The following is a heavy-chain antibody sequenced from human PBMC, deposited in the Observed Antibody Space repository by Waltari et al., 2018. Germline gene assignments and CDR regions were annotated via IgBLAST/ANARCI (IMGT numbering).Heavy chain of an antibody. CDR1: GGSLSSYY. CDR3: ARSIAWNCGGDCFNDAFDI. D-gene: IGHD2-21*02. CDR2: IYYSGST. J-gene: IGHJ3*02. V-gene: IGHV4-59*01. Sequence: QVQLQESGPGLVKPSETLSLTCTVSGGSLSSYYWSWIRHPPGTGLEWIGYIYYSGSTNYNPSLKSRVTISVDTSKNQFSLKLSSVTAADTAVYYCARSIAWNCGGDCFNDAFDIWGQGTMVTVSS.